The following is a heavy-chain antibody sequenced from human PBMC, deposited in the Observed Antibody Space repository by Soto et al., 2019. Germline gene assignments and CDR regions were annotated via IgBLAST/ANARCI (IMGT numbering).Heavy chain of an antibody. D-gene: IGHD5-12*01. J-gene: IGHJ4*02. V-gene: IGHV4-59*01. Sequence: PSETLSLTCTVPGGPISTYYWSWIRQLPGKGLEWIGYIYYSGSTNYNPSLKSRVTISVDTSKNQFSLKLSSVTAADTAVYYCARANTPIVSTIPVWYVDYWGQVTLVTLCS. CDR3: ARANTPIVSTIPVWYVDY. CDR2: IYYSGST. CDR1: GGPISTYY.